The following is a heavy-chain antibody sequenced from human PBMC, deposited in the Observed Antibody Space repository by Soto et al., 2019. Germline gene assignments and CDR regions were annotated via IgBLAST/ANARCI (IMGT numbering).Heavy chain of an antibody. CDR3: AKKVNSGPGSQFFDY. CDR2: FSTGGDGGTT. J-gene: IGHJ4*02. CDR1: GFTVSSYS. D-gene: IGHD3-10*01. V-gene: IGHV3-23*01. Sequence: LSLFCAASGFTVSSYSMSWVRQFPGEGLEWVSGFSTGGDGGTTYYADTVKGRFTISRDNSKNTLFLQMNSLRAEDTAIYYCAKKVNSGPGSQFFDYWGQGTLVTVSS.